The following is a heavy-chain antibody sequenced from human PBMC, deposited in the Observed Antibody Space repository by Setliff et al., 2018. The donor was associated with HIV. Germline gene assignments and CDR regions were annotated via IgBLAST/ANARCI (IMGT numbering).Heavy chain of an antibody. CDR3: AKGYYYDSGGGRVRAFDI. CDR2: VGGSGDIT. CDR1: GFTFSTYA. D-gene: IGHD3-22*01. Sequence: GGSLRLSCAASGFTFSTYAMSWVRQAPGKGLEWVSVVGGSGDITYYADSVRGRFTISRDNSKDTMYLQMNSLRDEDTAQYYCAKGYYYDSGGGRVRAFDIWGQGTMVTVSS. J-gene: IGHJ3*02. V-gene: IGHV3-23*01.